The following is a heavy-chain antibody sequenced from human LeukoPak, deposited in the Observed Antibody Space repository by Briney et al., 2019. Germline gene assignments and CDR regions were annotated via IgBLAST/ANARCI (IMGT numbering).Heavy chain of an antibody. CDR2: IIPIFGTA. CDR1: GGTFSSYA. CDR3: ARGFGGYSYGRSTGYLDY. J-gene: IGHJ4*02. D-gene: IGHD5-18*01. V-gene: IGHV1-69*05. Sequence: SVKVSCKASGGTFSSYAISWVRQAPGQGLEWMGGIIPIFGTANYAQKFQGRVTITTDESTSTAYMELSSLRSEDTAVYYCARGFGGYSYGRSTGYLDYWGQGTLVTVSS.